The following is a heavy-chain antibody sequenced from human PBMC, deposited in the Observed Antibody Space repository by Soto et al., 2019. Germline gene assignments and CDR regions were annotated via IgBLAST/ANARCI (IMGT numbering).Heavy chain of an antibody. J-gene: IGHJ6*02. CDR2: IGIGGDT. CDR3: STGDGSQRYYKGMDV. V-gene: IGHV3-13*01. CDR1: GFTLSNHD. D-gene: IGHD3-10*01. Sequence: PGGSLRLSCAASGFTLSNHDMYWVRQATGKSLEWVSAIGIGGDTYYPASVKGRFTISRQNAKNSLYLQMNNLRAGDTAAYYCSTGDGSQRYYKGMDVWGQGTMVTVSS.